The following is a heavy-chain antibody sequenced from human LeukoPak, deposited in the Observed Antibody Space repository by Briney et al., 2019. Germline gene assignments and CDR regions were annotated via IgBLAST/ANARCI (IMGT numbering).Heavy chain of an antibody. CDR1: GYTFSSYG. D-gene: IGHD3-16*02. CDR2: ISVYNGNT. Sequence: VASVKVSCKASGYTFSSYGISWVRQAPGQGLEWMGWISVYNGNTKCAQKFQGRVTMTTDTFTSTAYMEVTSLRSDDTAVYYCARDQYDSVWDSHRPYFDYWGQGTLVTVSS. J-gene: IGHJ4*02. CDR3: ARDQYDSVWDSHRPYFDY. V-gene: IGHV1-18*01.